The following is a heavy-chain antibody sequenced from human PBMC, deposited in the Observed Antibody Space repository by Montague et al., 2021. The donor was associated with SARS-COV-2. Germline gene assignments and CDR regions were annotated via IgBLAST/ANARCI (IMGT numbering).Heavy chain of an antibody. Sequence: SLRLSCGASGFTFGDYAMHWVRQAPGKGLEWVSGISWNSGSIGYADSXKGRFTISRDNAKNSLYLQMNSLRAEDTALYYCAKDIVRIVGGYYYYYGMDVWGQGTTVTVSS. J-gene: IGHJ6*02. CDR3: AKDIVRIVGGYYYYYGMDV. CDR1: GFTFGDYA. D-gene: IGHD1-26*01. CDR2: ISWNSGSI. V-gene: IGHV3-9*01.